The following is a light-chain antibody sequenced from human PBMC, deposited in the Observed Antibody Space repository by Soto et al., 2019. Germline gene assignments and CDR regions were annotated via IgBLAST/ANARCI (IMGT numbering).Light chain of an antibody. J-gene: IGKJ1*01. Sequence: DIQMTQSPATLSASVGDRVTITRRASQSIRTWLAWYQQKPGKVPKLLIYDASSLESGVPSRFSGSGSGTEFTLTISSLQPDAFATYYCQQYNSYSPWTFGQGTKVEIK. CDR1: QSIRTW. V-gene: IGKV1-5*01. CDR3: QQYNSYSPWT. CDR2: DAS.